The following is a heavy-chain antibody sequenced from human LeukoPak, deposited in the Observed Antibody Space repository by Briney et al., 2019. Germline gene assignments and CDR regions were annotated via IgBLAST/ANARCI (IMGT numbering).Heavy chain of an antibody. D-gene: IGHD1-26*01. Sequence: ASVKVSCKASGYTFTGYYMHWVRQAPGQGLEWMGWINPNSGGTNYEQTFQGRVTMTRDTSISTAYMELSRLRSDDTAVSYCARVQAVEGDFDYWGQGTLVTVSS. CDR1: GYTFTGYY. CDR2: INPNSGGT. CDR3: ARVQAVEGDFDY. V-gene: IGHV1-2*02. J-gene: IGHJ4*02.